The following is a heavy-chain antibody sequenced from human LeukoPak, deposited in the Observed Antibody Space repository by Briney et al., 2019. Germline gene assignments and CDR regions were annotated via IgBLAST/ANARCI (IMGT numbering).Heavy chain of an antibody. CDR3: ARELDSGYDPEDPGYFDY. CDR1: GGSISGSRYY. D-gene: IGHD5-12*01. CDR2: MHYSGNFYSGST. J-gene: IGHJ4*02. V-gene: IGHV4-39*07. Sequence: SETLSLTCTVSGGSISGSRYYWAWIRQPPGKGLEWIGSMHYSGNFYSGSTYYNPSLKSRVTISVDTSKNQFSLKLSSVTAADTAVYYCARELDSGYDPEDPGYFDYWGQGTLVTVSS.